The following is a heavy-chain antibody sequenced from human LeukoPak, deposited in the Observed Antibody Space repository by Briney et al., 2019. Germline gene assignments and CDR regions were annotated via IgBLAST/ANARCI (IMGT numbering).Heavy chain of an antibody. Sequence: KPSETLSLTCIVSGGSISTYYWSWIRQPPGKGLEWIGSIYDSGSTNNNPSLKSRVTISVDTSKNQFSLKLSSVTAADTAIYYCAGTRITMVRGAFDIWGQGTMVTVSS. D-gene: IGHD3-10*01. CDR1: GGSISTYY. CDR2: IYDSGST. J-gene: IGHJ3*02. V-gene: IGHV4-59*01. CDR3: AGTRITMVRGAFDI.